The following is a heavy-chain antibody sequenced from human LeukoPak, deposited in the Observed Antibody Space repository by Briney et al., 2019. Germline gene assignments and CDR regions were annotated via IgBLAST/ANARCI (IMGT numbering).Heavy chain of an antibody. V-gene: IGHV4-39*01. CDR3: ARLYTNSATCDY. J-gene: IGHJ4*02. Sequence: SETLSLTCNVSGGSISRSFFYWGWIRQPPGKGLEWIGSIYHSGNTYYNPSLKSRITISVDTAKDQFSLNLSSVTAADTAVYFCARLYTNSATCDYWGQGTLVTVSS. CDR1: GGSISRSFFY. CDR2: IYHSGNT. D-gene: IGHD2-2*02.